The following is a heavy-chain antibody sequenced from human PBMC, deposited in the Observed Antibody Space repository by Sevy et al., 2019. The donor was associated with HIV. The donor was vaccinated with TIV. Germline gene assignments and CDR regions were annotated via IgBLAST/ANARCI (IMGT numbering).Heavy chain of an antibody. D-gene: IGHD1-1*01. CDR3: ARATGQGRFDP. J-gene: IGHJ5*02. CDR1: DDSISRGGDY. Sequence: SETLSLTCTVSDDSISRGGDYWSWIRQYPGKGLEWIGYSYHSGSTYYNPSLKSRVTISVDTSKNHFSLKLTSVTAADTAVYYCARATGQGRFDPWGQGTLVTVSS. CDR2: SYHSGST. V-gene: IGHV4-31*03.